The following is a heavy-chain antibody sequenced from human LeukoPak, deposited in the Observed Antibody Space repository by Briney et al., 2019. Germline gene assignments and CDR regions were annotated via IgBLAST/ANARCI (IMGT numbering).Heavy chain of an antibody. CDR2: ISYSGNT. J-gene: IGHJ4*02. CDR1: GDSIIGFY. Sequence: SETLSLTCSVSGDSIIGFYWSWIRQPPGKGLEWIGYISYSGNTNYIPSLKSRVTISLDTSKSQFSLRLSSVTAADTAVYYCARLKTVLLQDTWAYYIDYWGPGTLVAVSS. V-gene: IGHV4-59*08. D-gene: IGHD4-17*01. CDR3: ARLKTVLLQDTWAYYIDY.